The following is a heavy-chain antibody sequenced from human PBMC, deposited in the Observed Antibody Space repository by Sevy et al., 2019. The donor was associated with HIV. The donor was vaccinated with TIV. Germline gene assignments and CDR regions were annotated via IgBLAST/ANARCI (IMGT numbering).Heavy chain of an antibody. CDR1: GFTFSYYG. Sequence: GGSLRLSCTASGFTFSYYGMHWVRQAPGKGLEWMAFIGYDGTDKYYSESVKGRFAISRDNSKNTLFLEMNSLRTDDTAFYYCAKNTASAGTGGFDYWGQGVLVTVSS. CDR3: AKNTASAGTGGFDY. J-gene: IGHJ4*02. V-gene: IGHV3-30*02. CDR2: IGYDGTDK. D-gene: IGHD6-19*01.